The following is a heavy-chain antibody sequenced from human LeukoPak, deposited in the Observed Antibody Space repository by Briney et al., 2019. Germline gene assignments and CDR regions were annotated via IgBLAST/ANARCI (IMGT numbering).Heavy chain of an antibody. CDR3: AGVFSGRRPFEL. CDR1: GDSINNYY. V-gene: IGHV4-59*01. Sequence: SETLSLTCTVSGDSINNYYWNWIRQPPGKGLEWIGYIYYRGATNYNPSLKGRVTTSIDTSKKQFSLKLSSVTAADTAVYYCAGVFSGRRPFELWGKGTLVTVSS. CDR2: IYYRGAT. J-gene: IGHJ4*02. D-gene: IGHD3-10*01.